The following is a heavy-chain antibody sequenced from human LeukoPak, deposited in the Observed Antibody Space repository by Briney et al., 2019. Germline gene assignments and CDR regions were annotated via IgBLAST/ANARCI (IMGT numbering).Heavy chain of an antibody. CDR2: INPNSGGT. Sequence: ASVKVSCKAPGYTFTGYYMHWVRQAPGQGLEWMGWINPNSGGTNYAQKFQGRVTMTRDTSISTAYMELSRLRSDDTAVYYCARDRAYSNYGVYYYYYMDVWGKGTTVTVSS. V-gene: IGHV1-2*02. J-gene: IGHJ6*03. CDR3: ARDRAYSNYGVYYYYYMDV. D-gene: IGHD4-11*01. CDR1: GYTFTGYY.